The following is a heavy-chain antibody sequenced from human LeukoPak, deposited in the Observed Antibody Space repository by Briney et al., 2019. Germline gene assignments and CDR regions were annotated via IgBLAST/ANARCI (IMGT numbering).Heavy chain of an antibody. CDR3: ARELMGLTMIVVVNPIDY. CDR2: IWYDGSNK. D-gene: IGHD3-22*01. V-gene: IGHV3-33*01. CDR1: GFTFSSYG. Sequence: GGSLRLSCAASGFTFSSYGMHWVRQAPGEGLEWVAVIWYDGSNKYYADSVKGRFTISRDNAKNSLFLQMNSLRAEDTAVYYCARELMGLTMIVVVNPIDYWGQGTLVTVSS. J-gene: IGHJ4*02.